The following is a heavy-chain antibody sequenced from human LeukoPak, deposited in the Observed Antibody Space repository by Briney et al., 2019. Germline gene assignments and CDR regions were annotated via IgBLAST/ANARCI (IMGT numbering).Heavy chain of an antibody. CDR3: ARLQRITMSGPDYWYFDL. CDR1: GDSISSYY. J-gene: IGHJ2*01. Sequence: SETLSLTCTVSGDSISSYYWSWIRQPPEKGLEWIGYIYYTGSTNYNPSLKRRVTISLDTSKTQFSLKMNSVTAADTAIYYCARLQRITMSGPDYWYFDLWGRGTLVTVSS. D-gene: IGHD3-10*02. CDR2: IYYTGST. V-gene: IGHV4-59*01.